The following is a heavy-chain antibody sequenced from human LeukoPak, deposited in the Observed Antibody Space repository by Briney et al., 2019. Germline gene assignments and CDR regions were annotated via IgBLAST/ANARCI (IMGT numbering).Heavy chain of an antibody. CDR3: AREVGGYDKLGTFDY. CDR1: GFTFSSYA. J-gene: IGHJ4*02. Sequence: GGSLRLSCAASGFTFSSYAMSWVRQAPGKGLEWVAVIWFDGSKKYYADSVNGRFTISRDNSKTTLYLQMNSLRADDTAVYYCAREVGGYDKLGTFDYWGQGTQVTVSS. D-gene: IGHD5-12*01. V-gene: IGHV3-33*08. CDR2: IWFDGSKK.